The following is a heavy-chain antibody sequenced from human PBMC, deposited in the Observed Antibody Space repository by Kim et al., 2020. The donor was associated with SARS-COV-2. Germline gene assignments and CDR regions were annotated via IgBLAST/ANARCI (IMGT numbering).Heavy chain of an antibody. CDR2: IDPSDSYT. J-gene: IGHJ6*02. D-gene: IGHD6-13*01. V-gene: IGHV5-10-1*01. Sequence: GASLKISCKGSGYSFTSYWISWVRQMPGKGLEWMGRIDPSDSYTNYSPSFQGHVTISADKSISTAYLQWSSLKASDTAMYYCAREYSSSPQPTGFYGMDVWGQGTTVTVSS. CDR3: AREYSSSPQPTGFYGMDV. CDR1: GYSFTSYW.